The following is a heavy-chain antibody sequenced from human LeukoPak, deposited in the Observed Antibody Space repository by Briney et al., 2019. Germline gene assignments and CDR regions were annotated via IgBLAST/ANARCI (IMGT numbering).Heavy chain of an antibody. CDR2: IYYSGST. J-gene: IGHJ3*02. Sequence: KSSETLSLTCTVSGGSISSYYWSWIRQPPGKGLEWIGYIYYSGSTNYNPPLKSRVTISVDTSKNQFSLKLSSVTAADTAVYYCARGWVDAFDIWGQGTMVTVSS. V-gene: IGHV4-59*01. CDR3: ARGWVDAFDI. CDR1: GGSISSYY. D-gene: IGHD5-24*01.